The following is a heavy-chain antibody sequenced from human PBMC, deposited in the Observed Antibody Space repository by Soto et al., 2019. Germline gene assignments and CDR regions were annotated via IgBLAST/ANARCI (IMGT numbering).Heavy chain of an antibody. D-gene: IGHD2-15*01. CDR3: ASGSLVSRYYGLDV. V-gene: IGHV4-4*07. J-gene: IGHJ6*02. Sequence: SETLSLTCTVSGGSMNDYYWSWIRQPAVKGLEWIGRIFTSGNTNYNPSLRSRLTMSVDTSTNQVSLSLTSVTAADTAVYYCASGSLVSRYYGLDVWGQGSMVTVFS. CDR1: GGSMNDYY. CDR2: IFTSGNT.